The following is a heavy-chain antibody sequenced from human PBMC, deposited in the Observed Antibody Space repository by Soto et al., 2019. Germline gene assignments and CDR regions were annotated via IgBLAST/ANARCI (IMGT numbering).Heavy chain of an antibody. CDR2: IYPGDSDT. Sequence: PGESLKISCKGSGYSFTSYWIGWVRQMPGKGLEWMGIIYPGDSDTRYSPSFQGQVTISADKSISTAYLQWSSLKASDTAMYYCARSHLGYSGYDYDPSHSRGYYYYGLHVWGQGTTVTGAS. J-gene: IGHJ6*02. CDR3: ARSHLGYSGYDYDPSHSRGYYYYGLHV. D-gene: IGHD5-12*01. CDR1: GYSFTSYW. V-gene: IGHV5-51*01.